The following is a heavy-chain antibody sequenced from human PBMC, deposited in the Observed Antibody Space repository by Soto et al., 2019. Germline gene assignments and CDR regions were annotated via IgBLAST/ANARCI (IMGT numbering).Heavy chain of an antibody. D-gene: IGHD6-6*01. CDR2: IYPGDSDT. J-gene: IGHJ6*02. V-gene: IGHV5-51*01. CDR1: GYSFTSYW. CDR3: ARREGSSANYYYYGMDV. Sequence: GEPLKISSKGSGYSFTSYWIGWVRQMHGKGLEWMGIIYPGDSDTRYSPSFQGQVTISADKSISTAYLQWSSLKASDTAMYYCARREGSSANYYYYGMDVWGQGTTVTVSS.